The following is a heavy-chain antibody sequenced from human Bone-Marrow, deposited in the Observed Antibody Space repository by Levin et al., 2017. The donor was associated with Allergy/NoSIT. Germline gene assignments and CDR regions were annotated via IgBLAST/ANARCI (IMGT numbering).Heavy chain of an antibody. CDR1: GVSIDSHH. J-gene: IGHJ3*02. Sequence: SETLSLTCTVSGVSIDSHHWTWIRQPPGKGLEWIGSTYYGGSTKYSPSLKSRLTISVDTSKNQFSLRVTSVTAADTGVYYCARQDYSESFDIWGQGTMVTVSS. CDR3: ARQDYSESFDI. CDR2: TYYGGST. V-gene: IGHV4-59*08. D-gene: IGHD4-11*01.